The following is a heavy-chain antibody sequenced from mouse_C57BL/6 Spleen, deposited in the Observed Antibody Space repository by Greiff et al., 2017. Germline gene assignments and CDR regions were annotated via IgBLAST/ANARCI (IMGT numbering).Heavy chain of an antibody. CDR1: GYAFSSSW. CDR3: ARSYGVDD. V-gene: IGHV1-82*01. CDR2: IYPGDGDT. D-gene: IGHD1-1*01. Sequence: QVQLQQSGPELVKPGASVKISCKASGYAFSSSWMNWVKQRPGKGLEWIGRIYPGDGDTTYNGKFKGKATLTADKSSSTAYMQLSSLTSEDSAVYFCARSYGVDDWGQGTTLTVAT. J-gene: IGHJ2*01.